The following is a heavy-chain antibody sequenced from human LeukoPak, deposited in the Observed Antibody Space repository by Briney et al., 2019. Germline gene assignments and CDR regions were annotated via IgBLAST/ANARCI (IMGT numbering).Heavy chain of an antibody. Sequence: GRSLRLSCAASGFTCDDYAMHWVRQAPGKGLEWVSGISWNSGSIGYADSVKGRFTIFRDNAKNSLYLQMNSLRAEDTALYYCAKDTEEMATIGYFDYWGQGTLVTVSS. CDR2: ISWNSGSI. CDR1: GFTCDDYA. V-gene: IGHV3-9*01. J-gene: IGHJ4*02. D-gene: IGHD5-24*01. CDR3: AKDTEEMATIGYFDY.